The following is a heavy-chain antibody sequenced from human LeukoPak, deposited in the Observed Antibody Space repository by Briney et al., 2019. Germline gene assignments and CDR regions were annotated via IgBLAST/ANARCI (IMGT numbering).Heavy chain of an antibody. D-gene: IGHD3-22*01. CDR1: GFTFSDYY. J-gene: IGHJ4*02. V-gene: IGHV3-11*04. CDR2: ISSSGSTI. Sequence: GGSLRLSCAASGFTFSDYYMSWIRQAPGKGLEWVSYISSSGSTIYYADSVKGRFTISRDNAKNPLYLQMNSLRAEDTAVYYCARVGPYYYDSSGYYYLDYWGQGTLVTVSS. CDR3: ARVGPYYYDSSGYYYLDY.